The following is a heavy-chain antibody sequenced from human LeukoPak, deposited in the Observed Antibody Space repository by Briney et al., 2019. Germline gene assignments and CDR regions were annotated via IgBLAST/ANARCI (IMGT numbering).Heavy chain of an antibody. CDR2: ISNGGGGT. CDR3: AKALTANWDFNYHGMDG. Sequence: GGSLRLSCAASGFTFSSYAMSWVRQAPGKGLEWVSGISNGGGGTYYADSVKGRFTISRDNSKNTLYLHLSSLRAEDTAVYSCAKALTANWDFNYHGMDGWGQGTTVTVSS. V-gene: IGHV3-23*01. D-gene: IGHD7-27*01. CDR1: GFTFSSYA. J-gene: IGHJ6*02.